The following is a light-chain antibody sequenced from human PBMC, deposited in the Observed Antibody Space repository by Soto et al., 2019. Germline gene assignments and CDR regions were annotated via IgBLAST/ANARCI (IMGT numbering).Light chain of an antibody. CDR2: WAS. CDR3: QQYYSSPCA. V-gene: IGKV4-1*01. Sequence: DIVLTQSPDSLAVSLGERATINCKSSQSVLYSSNNKNYLAWYQQKPGQPPKLLIYWASTRESGVPDRFSGSGSGTDITLTISSLQAEDVAVYYCQQYYSSPCAFSQGTKAEIK. CDR1: QSVLYSSNNKNY. J-gene: IGKJ1*01.